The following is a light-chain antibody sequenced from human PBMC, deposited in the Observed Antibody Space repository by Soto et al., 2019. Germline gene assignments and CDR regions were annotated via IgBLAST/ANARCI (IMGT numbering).Light chain of an antibody. J-gene: IGKJ2*01. Sequence: DIQLTQSPSFLSASVGDRVTITCRASQDITNFLAWYQQKPGKAPELLIYGASTLHSGVPPRFSGSGSGTEFTLTISSLRPEDFATYHCQHLNSYPYTFGQGTKVDIK. V-gene: IGKV1-9*01. CDR2: GAS. CDR3: QHLNSYPYT. CDR1: QDITNF.